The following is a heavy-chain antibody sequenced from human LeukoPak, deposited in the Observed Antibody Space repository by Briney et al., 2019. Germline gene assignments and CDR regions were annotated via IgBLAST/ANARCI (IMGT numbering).Heavy chain of an antibody. CDR2: IYYSGST. CDR3: ARQGSWYYYYYMDV. J-gene: IGHJ6*03. CDR1: GGSISSSSYY. V-gene: IGHV4-39*01. Sequence: SETLSLTCTVSGGSISSSSYYWGWIRQPPGKGLEWIGSIYYSGSTYYNPSLKSRVTISVDTSKNQFSLKLSSVTAADTAVYYCARQGSWYYYYYMDVWGKGTTVTVSS. D-gene: IGHD2-15*01.